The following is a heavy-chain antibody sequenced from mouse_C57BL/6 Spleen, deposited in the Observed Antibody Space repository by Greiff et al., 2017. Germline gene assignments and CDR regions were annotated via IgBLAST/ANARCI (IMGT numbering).Heavy chain of an antibody. V-gene: IGHV1-7*01. CDR3: ARSSPHDYGSSRDY. CDR2: INPSSGYT. D-gene: IGHD1-1*01. J-gene: IGHJ2*01. Sequence: QVQLQQSGAELAKPGASVKLSCKASGYTFTSYWMHWVKQRPGQGLEWIGYINPSSGYTKYNQKFKDKATLTADQSSSTAYMQLSSLTYEDSAVXYGARSSPHDYGSSRDYWGQGTTLTVSS. CDR1: GYTFTSYW.